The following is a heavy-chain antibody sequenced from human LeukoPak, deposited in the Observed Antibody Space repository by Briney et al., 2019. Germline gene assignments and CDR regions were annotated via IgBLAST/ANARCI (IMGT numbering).Heavy chain of an antibody. D-gene: IGHD6-19*01. V-gene: IGHV4-39*01. CDR3: ARISSGADDY. CDR1: GGSISSSSYY. J-gene: IGHJ4*02. CDR2: IYYSGST. Sequence: SETLSLTCTVSGGSISSSSYYWGWIRQPPGKGLEWIGSIYYSGSTYYNPSLKSRVTISVDTSKNQFSLKLSSVTAADTAVYYCARISSGADDYWGQGTLVTVSS.